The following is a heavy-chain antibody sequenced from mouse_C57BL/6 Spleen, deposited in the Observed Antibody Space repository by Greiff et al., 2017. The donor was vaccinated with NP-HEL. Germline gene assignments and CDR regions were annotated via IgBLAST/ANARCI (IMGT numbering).Heavy chain of an antibody. CDR1: GYTFTSYW. J-gene: IGHJ4*01. V-gene: IGHV1-64*01. CDR2: IHPNSGST. CDR3: ASLLYGYDSYYYAMDY. D-gene: IGHD2-2*01. Sequence: QVHVKQPGAELVKPGASVKLSCKASGYTFTSYWMHWVKQRPGQGLEWIGMIHPNSGSTNYNEKFKSKATLTVDKSSSTAYMQLSSLTSEDSAVYYCASLLYGYDSYYYAMDYWGQGTSVTVSS.